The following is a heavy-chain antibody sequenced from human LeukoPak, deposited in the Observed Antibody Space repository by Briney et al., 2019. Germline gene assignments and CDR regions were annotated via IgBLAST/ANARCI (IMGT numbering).Heavy chain of an antibody. V-gene: IGHV4-59*01. J-gene: IGHJ4*02. Sequence: SETLSLTCTVSGGSISSYYWSWIRQPPGKGLEWIGYIYYSGSTNYNPSLKSRVTISVDTSKNQFSLKLSSVTAADTAVYYCARVPAHGSGSYYFDYWGQGTLVTASS. CDR3: ARVPAHGSGSYYFDY. CDR1: GGSISSYY. D-gene: IGHD3-10*01. CDR2: IYYSGST.